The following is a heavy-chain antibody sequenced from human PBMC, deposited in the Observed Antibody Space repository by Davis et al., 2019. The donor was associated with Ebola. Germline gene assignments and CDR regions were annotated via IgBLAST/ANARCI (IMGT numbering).Heavy chain of an antibody. V-gene: IGHV1-46*01. D-gene: IGHD2-2*01. J-gene: IGHJ6*03. CDR3: ARDRRYCSSTSCYLYYYYYMDV. Sequence: ASVPVSCQASVYTFTSYYMHWVRQAPGHGLEWMGIINPSGGSTSYAQKFQGRVTMTRDTSTSTVYMELSSLRSEDTAVYYCARDRRYCSSTSCYLYYYYYMDVWGKGTTVTVSS. CDR1: VYTFTSYY. CDR2: INPSGGST.